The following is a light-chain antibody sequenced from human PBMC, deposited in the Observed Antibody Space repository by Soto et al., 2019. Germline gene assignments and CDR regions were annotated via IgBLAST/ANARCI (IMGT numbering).Light chain of an antibody. Sequence: DIVMTQSPLSLPVTPGEPASLSCRASESVRTSLAWYQQKPGQAPRLLIYGTSSRATGIPDRFSGSGSGTDFTLTISRLEPEDFAVYYCQQYGNSPITFGQGTRLEIK. CDR2: GTS. J-gene: IGKJ5*01. CDR3: QQYGNSPIT. V-gene: IGKV3-20*01. CDR1: ESVRTS.